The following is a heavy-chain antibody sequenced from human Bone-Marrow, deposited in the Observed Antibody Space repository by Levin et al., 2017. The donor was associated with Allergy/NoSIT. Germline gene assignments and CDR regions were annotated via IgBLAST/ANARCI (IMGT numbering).Heavy chain of an antibody. CDR1: GFTFNRFI. CDR3: ARGIWFGEFPYYYYYGMDV. CDR2: ISYDGSTE. V-gene: IGHV3-30*04. Sequence: PAGGSLRLSCAASGFTFNRFILYWVRQSPGKGLEWVALISYDGSTEYHAESVKGRFTISRDNFNNTLFLQMNSLRSEDTAVYYCARGIWFGEFPYYYYYGMDVWGQGTTVTVSS. D-gene: IGHD3-10*01. J-gene: IGHJ6*02.